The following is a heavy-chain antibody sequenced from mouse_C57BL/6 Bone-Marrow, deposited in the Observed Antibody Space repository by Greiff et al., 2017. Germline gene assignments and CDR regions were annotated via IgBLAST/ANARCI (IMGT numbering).Heavy chain of an antibody. D-gene: IGHD2-3*01. CDR1: GYTFTSYW. J-gene: IGHJ4*01. Sequence: QVQLQQPGAELVMPGASVKLSCKASGYTFTSYWMHWVKQRPGQGLEWIGELDPSDSYTNYNQKFKGKSTLTVDKSTSTAYMQLSSLTSEDSAVFYGASWVTSVFYDYAMYYCCRGNAVTVTA. CDR2: LDPSDSYT. V-gene: IGHV1-69*01. CDR3: ASWVTSVFYDYAMYY.